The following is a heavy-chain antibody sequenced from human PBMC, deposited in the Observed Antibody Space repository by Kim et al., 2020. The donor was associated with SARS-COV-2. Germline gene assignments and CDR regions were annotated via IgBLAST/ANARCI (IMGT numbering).Heavy chain of an antibody. Sequence: GGSLRLSCAASGFTFSSYGMHWVRQAPGKGLEWVAVIWYDGSNKYYADSVKGRFTISRDNSKNTLYLQMNSLRAEDTAVYYCASGLTTDYYGSGSTPLDVWGKGTTVTVSS. CDR1: GFTFSSYG. V-gene: IGHV3-33*01. D-gene: IGHD3-10*01. CDR3: ASGLTTDYYGSGSTPLDV. J-gene: IGHJ6*04. CDR2: IWYDGSNK.